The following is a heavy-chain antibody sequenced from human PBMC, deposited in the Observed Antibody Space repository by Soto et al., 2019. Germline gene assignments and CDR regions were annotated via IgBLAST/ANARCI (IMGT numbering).Heavy chain of an antibody. V-gene: IGHV4-59*01. Sequence: SETLSLTCTVSGGSISSYYWSWIRQPPGKGLEWIGYIYYSGSTNYNPSLKSRVTISVDTSKNQFSLKLSSVTAADTAVYYCARLDVTRFDYWGQGTLVTVSS. J-gene: IGHJ4*02. CDR3: ARLDVTRFDY. CDR1: GGSISSYY. CDR2: IYYSGST. D-gene: IGHD2-21*02.